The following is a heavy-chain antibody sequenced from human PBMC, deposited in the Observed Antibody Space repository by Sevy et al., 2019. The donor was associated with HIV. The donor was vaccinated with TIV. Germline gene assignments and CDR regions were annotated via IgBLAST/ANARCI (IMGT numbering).Heavy chain of an antibody. CDR2: IYYSGST. Sequence: SETLSLTCTVSGGSISSSSYYWGWIRQPPGKGLEWIGSIYYSGSTYYYPSIKSRVTISVDTSKNQFSLKLSSVTAADTAVYYCASVWRDFWSGYLFAFDIWGQGTMVTVSS. V-gene: IGHV4-39*01. CDR3: ASVWRDFWSGYLFAFDI. J-gene: IGHJ3*02. D-gene: IGHD3-3*01. CDR1: GGSISSSSYY.